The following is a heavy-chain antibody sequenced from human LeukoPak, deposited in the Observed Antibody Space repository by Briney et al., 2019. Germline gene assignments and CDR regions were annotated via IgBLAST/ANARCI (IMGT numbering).Heavy chain of an antibody. CDR1: EFTFSNYA. CDR3: AKWGDYDILTGYYVPDY. Sequence: GGSLRLSCAASEFTFSNYAMSWVRQAPGKGLEWVSGISGSGGSTDYADSVKGRFTISRDNSKNTLYLQVNSLRAEDTAVYYCAKWGDYDILTGYYVPDYWGQGTLVTVSS. J-gene: IGHJ4*02. CDR2: ISGSGGST. D-gene: IGHD3-9*01. V-gene: IGHV3-23*01.